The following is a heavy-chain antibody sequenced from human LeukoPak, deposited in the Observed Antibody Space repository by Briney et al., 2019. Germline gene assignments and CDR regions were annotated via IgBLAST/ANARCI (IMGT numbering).Heavy chain of an antibody. Sequence: GGSLRLSCAASGFSVSSNYMSWVRQAPGKGLEWVSVIYTSGSAYYAEFVKGRFTISRDNSKNTLYLQMNSLRAEDTAVYYCAKPAVSGWYGFDYWGQGTLVTVSS. CDR1: GFSVSSNY. D-gene: IGHD6-19*01. CDR2: IYTSGSA. V-gene: IGHV3-53*01. J-gene: IGHJ4*02. CDR3: AKPAVSGWYGFDY.